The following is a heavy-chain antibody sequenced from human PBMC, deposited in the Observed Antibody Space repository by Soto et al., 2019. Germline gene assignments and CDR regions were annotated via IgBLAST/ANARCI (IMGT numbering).Heavy chain of an antibody. V-gene: IGHV4-59*01. D-gene: IGHD4-17*01. CDR3: ARDYGDYAFDAFDI. CDR1: GGSISSYY. Sequence: QLQLQESGPGLVKPSETLSLTCTVSGGSISSYYWSWIRQPPGKGLEWIGYIYYSGSTNYNPSLKSRVTISVDTSKNQFSLKLSSVTAADTAVYYCARDYGDYAFDAFDIWGQGTMVTVSS. J-gene: IGHJ3*02. CDR2: IYYSGST.